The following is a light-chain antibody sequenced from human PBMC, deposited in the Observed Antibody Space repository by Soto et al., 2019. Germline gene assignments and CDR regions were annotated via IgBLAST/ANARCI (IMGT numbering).Light chain of an antibody. J-gene: IGKJ1*01. CDR3: QQYTDWPLT. CDR2: GIS. V-gene: IGKV3-20*01. Sequence: EVVMTQSPATLSVSPGDRATLSCSASQSVTRNYLAWYQQKPGQAPRLLIYGISNRATGVPDRFSGSGSGTDFTLTISRLEPEDFAVYYCQQYTDWPLTFGLGTKVEVK. CDR1: QSVTRNY.